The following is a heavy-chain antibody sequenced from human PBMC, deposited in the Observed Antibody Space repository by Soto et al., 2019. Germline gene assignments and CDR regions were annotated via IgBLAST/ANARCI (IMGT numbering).Heavy chain of an antibody. V-gene: IGHV2-26*01. D-gene: IGHD4-17*01. CDR1: GFSLSTGRMG. CDR2: FFSDDEI. CDR3: VRVNADSYQFYYARDV. Sequence: QVTLRGSGPVLVKPTETLTLTCAVSGFSLSTGRMGVSWVRQPPGKALEWLAHFFSDDEISYSTSLQSRLTVSKDTSGRQVVLSMTNVDPVDTGRYYCVRVNADSYQFYYARDVWGQGTTVTVSS. J-gene: IGHJ6*02.